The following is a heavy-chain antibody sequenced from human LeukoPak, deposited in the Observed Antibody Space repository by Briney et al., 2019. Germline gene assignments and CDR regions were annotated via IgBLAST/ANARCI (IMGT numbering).Heavy chain of an antibody. Sequence: PSETLSLTCAVYGGSFSGYYCSWIRQPPGKGLEWIGEINHSGSTNYNPSLKSRVTISVDTSKNQFSLKLSFVTAADTAVYYCARAYSRFYYYYMDVWGKGTTVTVSS. D-gene: IGHD6-13*01. V-gene: IGHV4-34*01. J-gene: IGHJ6*03. CDR1: GGSFSGYY. CDR3: ARAYSRFYYYYMDV. CDR2: INHSGST.